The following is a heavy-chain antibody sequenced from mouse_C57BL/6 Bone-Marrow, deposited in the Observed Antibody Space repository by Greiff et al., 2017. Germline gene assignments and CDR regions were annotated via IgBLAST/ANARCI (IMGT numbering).Heavy chain of an antibody. CDR3: AREGYYFDY. Sequence: EVQLQESGPGLVKPSQSLSLTCSVTGYSITRGYYWNWIRQFPGNKLEWMGYISYDGSNNYNPSLKNRISITRDTSKNQFFLKLNSVTTEDTATYYCAREGYYFDYWGQGTTLTVSS. CDR1: GYSITRGYY. CDR2: ISYDGSN. J-gene: IGHJ2*01. V-gene: IGHV3-6*01.